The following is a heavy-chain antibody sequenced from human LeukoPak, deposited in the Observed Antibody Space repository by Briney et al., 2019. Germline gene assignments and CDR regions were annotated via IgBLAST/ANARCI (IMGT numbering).Heavy chain of an antibody. CDR3: AELGITMIGGV. CDR1: GFTFSSYE. J-gene: IGHJ6*04. V-gene: IGHV3-48*03. D-gene: IGHD3-10*02. Sequence: GGSLRLSCAASGFTFSSYEMNWGRHAPGEGLAWVSYISSSGSTIYYADSVKGRFTISRDNAKNSLYLQMNSLRAEDTAVYYCAELGITMIGGVWGKGTTVTISS. CDR2: ISSSGSTI.